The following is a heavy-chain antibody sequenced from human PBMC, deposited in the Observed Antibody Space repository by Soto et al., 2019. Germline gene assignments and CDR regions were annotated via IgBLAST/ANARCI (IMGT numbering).Heavy chain of an antibody. CDR1: AHTLTYLT. D-gene: IGHD3-10*01. J-gene: IGHJ4*02. CDR3: ATQTKLRGAMITNINFDF. CDR2: FDAEGGEA. Sequence: AAVKVSGKLSAHTLTYLTIHLVRHSPGKGLEWMGGFDAEGGEAIYAQKWRGRVTVTEDTVTDTVYMELSGLKSDDSAVYYCATQTKLRGAMITNINFDFWGQGTPVPVSS. V-gene: IGHV1-24*01.